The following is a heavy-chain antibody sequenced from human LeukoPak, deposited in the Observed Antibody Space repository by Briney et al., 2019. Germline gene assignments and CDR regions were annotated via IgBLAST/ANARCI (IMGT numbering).Heavy chain of an antibody. Sequence: PSETLSLTCTVSGGSIRSYYWSWIRQPPGKGLEWIGHIYYSGSTNYNPSLKSRLTISVDTSKNQFSLKLSSVTAADTALYYCARDLRYYYGMDVWGQGTTVTVSS. CDR2: IYYSGST. V-gene: IGHV4-59*01. CDR1: GGSIRSYY. J-gene: IGHJ6*02. CDR3: ARDLRYYYGMDV.